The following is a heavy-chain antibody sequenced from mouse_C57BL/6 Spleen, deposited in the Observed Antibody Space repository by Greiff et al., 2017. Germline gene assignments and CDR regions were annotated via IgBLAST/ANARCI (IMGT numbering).Heavy chain of an antibody. D-gene: IGHD3-3*01. V-gene: IGHV1-54*01. CDR1: GYAFTNYL. Sequence: QVQLKESGAELVRPGTSVKVSCKASGYAFTNYLIEWVKQRPGQGLEWIGVINPGSGGTNYNEKFKGKATLTADKSSSTAYMQLSSLTSEDSAVYFCARERDGVDYWGQGTTLTVSS. CDR2: INPGSGGT. CDR3: ARERDGVDY. J-gene: IGHJ2*01.